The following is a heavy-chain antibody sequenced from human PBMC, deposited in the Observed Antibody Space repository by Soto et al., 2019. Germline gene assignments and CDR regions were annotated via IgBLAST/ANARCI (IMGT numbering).Heavy chain of an antibody. V-gene: IGHV2-5*01. CDR2: SHWNDDN. Sequence: QITLKESGPTLVKPTQPLTLTCTFSGFSLSTSGVGVGWIRQPPGKALEWLAVSHWNDDNHYSPSLKSRLTITKDTSKNQVVLTMTNMDPVDTATYYCAHRRVGNGLDSWGQGTLVTVSS. CDR1: GFSLSTSGVG. J-gene: IGHJ4*02. CDR3: AHRRVGNGLDS. D-gene: IGHD2-8*01.